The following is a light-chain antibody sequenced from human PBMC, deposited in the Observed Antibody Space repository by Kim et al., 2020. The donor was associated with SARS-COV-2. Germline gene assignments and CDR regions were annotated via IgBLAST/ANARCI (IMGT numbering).Light chain of an antibody. Sequence: EIVMTQSPATLSVSPGERATLSCRASQSVKSNLAWYQQKPGRAPRLLIYGATTRATGIPTRFSGSGSGTEFTLTISSLQSEDFAAYYCQQYNDWPPVTFGQGTKLEI. CDR1: QSVKSN. J-gene: IGKJ2*01. V-gene: IGKV3-15*01. CDR3: QQYNDWPPVT. CDR2: GAT.